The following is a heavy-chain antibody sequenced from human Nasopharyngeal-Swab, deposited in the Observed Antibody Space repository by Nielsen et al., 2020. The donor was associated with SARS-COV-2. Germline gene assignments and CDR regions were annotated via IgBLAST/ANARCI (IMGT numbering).Heavy chain of an antibody. Sequence: SLKISCAASGFTFDDYAMHWVRQAPGKGLEWVSGISCNSGSIGYADSVKGRFTISRDNGQNSLYLQMNSLRTEDTALYYCAKDSNPNWEYVDYWGQGTRVTVSS. CDR2: ISCNSGSI. J-gene: IGHJ4*02. CDR3: AKDSNPNWEYVDY. V-gene: IGHV3-9*01. D-gene: IGHD7-27*01. CDR1: GFTFDDYA.